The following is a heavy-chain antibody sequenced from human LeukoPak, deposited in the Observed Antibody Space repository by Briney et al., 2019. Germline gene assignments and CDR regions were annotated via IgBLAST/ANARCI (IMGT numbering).Heavy chain of an antibody. Sequence: SETLSLTCTVSGGSISSYYWGWIRQPPGKGLEWIGSIYYSGSTYYNPSLKSRVTISVDTSKNQFSLKLSSVTAADTAVYYCARDPGAVIPGSSSVSWFDPWGQGTLVTVSS. CDR3: ARDPGAVIPGSSSVSWFDP. J-gene: IGHJ5*02. CDR1: GGSISSYY. D-gene: IGHD6-6*01. V-gene: IGHV4-39*07. CDR2: IYYSGST.